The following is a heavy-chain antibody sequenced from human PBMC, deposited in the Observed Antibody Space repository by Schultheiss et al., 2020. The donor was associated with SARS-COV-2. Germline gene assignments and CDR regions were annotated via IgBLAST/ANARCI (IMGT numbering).Heavy chain of an antibody. J-gene: IGHJ4*02. CDR3: AKEKEWELPFDY. Sequence: SETLSLTCTVSGGSISSYYWSWIRQPAGKGLEWIGRIYTSGSTNYNPSLKSRVTISVDTSKNQFSLKLSSVTAADTAVYYCAKEKEWELPFDYWGQGTLVTVSS. V-gene: IGHV4-4*07. D-gene: IGHD1-26*01. CDR1: GGSISSYY. CDR2: IYTSGST.